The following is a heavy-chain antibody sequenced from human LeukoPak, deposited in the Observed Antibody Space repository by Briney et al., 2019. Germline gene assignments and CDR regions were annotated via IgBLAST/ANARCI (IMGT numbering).Heavy chain of an antibody. CDR3: ARMKQYSYGIFDS. CDR2: IYYSGDT. V-gene: IGHV4-61*08. Sequence: PSETLSLTCAVSGGSISSGGYSWSWIRQPPGKGLEWIGYIYYSGDTNYNPSLKSRVTISVDTSKNQFSLNLSSVTAADTAVYYCARMKQYSYGIFDSWGQGTLVTVSS. CDR1: GGSISSGGYS. D-gene: IGHD5-18*01. J-gene: IGHJ4*02.